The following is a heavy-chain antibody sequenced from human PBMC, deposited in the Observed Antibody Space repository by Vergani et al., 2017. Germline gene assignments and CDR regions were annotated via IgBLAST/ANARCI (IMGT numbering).Heavy chain of an antibody. J-gene: IGHJ4*02. V-gene: IGHV3-23*01. CDR2: LTGGGGST. CDR1: GFTFSTYA. D-gene: IGHD1-26*01. Sequence: EVQLLESGGSLKQLGGSVRLSCAASGFTFSTYAMHWVRQAPGKGLEWVSALTGGGGSTYYADSFKGRFIISRDNSRDTLYLQMNSLRPEDTATYYCVKEAGSYENFFDSWGQETLVTVSS. CDR3: VKEAGSYENFFDS.